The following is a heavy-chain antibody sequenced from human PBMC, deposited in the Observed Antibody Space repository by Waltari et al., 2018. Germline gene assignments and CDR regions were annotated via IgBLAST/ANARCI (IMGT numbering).Heavy chain of an antibody. J-gene: IGHJ5*02. CDR3: ARGGAPDGWFDP. Sequence: QLQLQESGPGAVKPSETLSLTCTVSGGSISISSHYWDWIRQPPGKGLEWIGGIYYNVRTYYNSSLKTRVSMSVDTSRNQFSLNLNSVTAADTAVYYCARGGAPDGWFDPWGQGTLVNVSS. CDR1: GGSISISSHY. CDR2: IYYNVRT. V-gene: IGHV4-39*07.